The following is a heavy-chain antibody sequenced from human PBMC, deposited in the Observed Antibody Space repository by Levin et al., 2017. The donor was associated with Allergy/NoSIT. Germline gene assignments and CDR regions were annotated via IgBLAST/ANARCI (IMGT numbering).Heavy chain of an antibody. D-gene: IGHD4-17*01. CDR2: INPSGGST. V-gene: IGHV1-46*03. J-gene: IGHJ3*02. Sequence: ASVKVSCKASGYTFTSYYMHWVRQAPGQGLEWMGIINPSGGSTSYAQKFQGRVTMTRDTSTSTVYMELSSLRSEDTAVYYCASESNDYGDNKAFDIWGQGTMVTVSS. CDR1: GYTFTSYY. CDR3: ASESNDYGDNKAFDI.